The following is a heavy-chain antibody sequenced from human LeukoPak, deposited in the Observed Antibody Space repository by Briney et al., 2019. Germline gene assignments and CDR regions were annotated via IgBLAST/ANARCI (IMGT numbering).Heavy chain of an antibody. CDR2: ISYDGSNK. CDR1: GFTFSSYG. Sequence: GRSLRLSCAASGFTFSSYGMHWVRQAPGKGLEWVAVISYDGSNKYYADSVKGRFTISRDNSKNTLYLQMNSLRAEDTAVYYCAKVRHIVVVPAQDPYCTNGVCYTGDYWGQGTLVTVSS. J-gene: IGHJ4*02. V-gene: IGHV3-30*18. D-gene: IGHD2-8*01. CDR3: AKVRHIVVVPAQDPYCTNGVCYTGDY.